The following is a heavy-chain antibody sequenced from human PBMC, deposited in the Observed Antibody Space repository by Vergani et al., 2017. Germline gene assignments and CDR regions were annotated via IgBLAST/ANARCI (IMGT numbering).Heavy chain of an antibody. CDR2: IYNSGNG. V-gene: IGHV4-39*01. D-gene: IGHD3-16*01. Sequence: QMQLQESGPGLVKASETLALTCTVSGDSIISRSYYWGWIRQPPGKGLEWIGSIYNSGNGDSSSSLKSRVTISADTSKNQFPLRLTSVTAADTAVYYCAGGKYYSXSTSHFRGRYFDVWGRGTLVTVPS. CDR3: AGGKYYSXSTSHFRGRYFDV. J-gene: IGHJ2*01. CDR1: GDSIISRSYY.